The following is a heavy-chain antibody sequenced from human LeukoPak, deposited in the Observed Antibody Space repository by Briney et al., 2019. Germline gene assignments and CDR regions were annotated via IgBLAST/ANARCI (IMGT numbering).Heavy chain of an antibody. CDR3: GRDYRANSHGSYDAFDI. D-gene: IGHD1-14*01. Sequence: GGTLRLSCAASGFTFSSYGMSWVRQAPGKGLEWVSAISGSGGSTYYADSVKGRFTISRDNSKNTLYLQMNSLITEDTAMYYCGRDYRANSHGSYDAFDIWGQGTMVTVSS. CDR1: GFTFSSYG. CDR2: ISGSGGST. V-gene: IGHV3-23*01. J-gene: IGHJ3*02.